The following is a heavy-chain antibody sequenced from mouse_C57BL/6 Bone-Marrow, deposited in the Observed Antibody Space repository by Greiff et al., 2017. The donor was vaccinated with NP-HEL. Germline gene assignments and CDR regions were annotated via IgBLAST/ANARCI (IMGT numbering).Heavy chain of an antibody. Sequence: VQLQQPGAELVMPGASVKLSCKASGYTFTSYWMHWVKQRPGQGLEWIGEIDPSDSYTNYNQKFKGKSTLTVDKSSSTAYMQLSSLTSADSAVYYCARGDSNPVDCDDWGKGTTLTVSS. CDR2: IDPSDSYT. CDR3: ARGDSNPVDCDD. V-gene: IGHV1-69*01. D-gene: IGHD2-5*01. J-gene: IGHJ2*01. CDR1: GYTFTSYW.